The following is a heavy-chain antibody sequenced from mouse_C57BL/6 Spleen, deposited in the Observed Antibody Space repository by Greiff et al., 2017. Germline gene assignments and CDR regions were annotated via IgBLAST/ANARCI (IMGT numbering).Heavy chain of an antibody. V-gene: IGHV1-64*01. D-gene: IGHD1-1*01. Sequence: VQLQQPGAELVKPGASVKLSCKASGYTFTSYWMHWVKQRPGPGLEWIGMIHPNSGSTNSNEKFKSKATLTVDKSSSTAYMQLSSLTSEDSAVYYCAGLTYGSYYFDYGGQGTTLTGSS. CDR2: IHPNSGST. CDR3: AGLTYGSYYFDY. CDR1: GYTFTSYW. J-gene: IGHJ2*01.